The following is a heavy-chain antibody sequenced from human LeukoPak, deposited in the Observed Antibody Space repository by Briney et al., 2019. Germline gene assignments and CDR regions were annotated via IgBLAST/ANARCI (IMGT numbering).Heavy chain of an antibody. D-gene: IGHD2/OR15-2a*01. CDR2: DYTSGST. Sequence: PSQTLSLACIVSGGSISSDSYYWNWIRQPAGKGLQWIGRDYTSGSTNYNPSLKSRVSISVDTSKNQFSLRLTSVTAADTAVYYCTRDRLLRGPFDIWGQGTMLTVSS. CDR1: GGSISSDSYY. CDR3: TRDRLLRGPFDI. J-gene: IGHJ3*02. V-gene: IGHV4-61*02.